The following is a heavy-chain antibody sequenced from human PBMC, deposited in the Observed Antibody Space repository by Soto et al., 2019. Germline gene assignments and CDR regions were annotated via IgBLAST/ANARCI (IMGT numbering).Heavy chain of an antibody. D-gene: IGHD3-22*01. V-gene: IGHV3-13*01. J-gene: IGHJ4*02. CDR3: ARAAPDSSGYYSYDY. CDR2: IGTAGDT. Sequence: PGGSLRLSCAASGFTFSSYDMHWVRQATGKGLEWVSAIGTAGDTYYPGFVKGRFTISRENAKNSLYLQMNSLRAGDTAVYYCARAAPDSSGYYSYDYWGQGTLVTVSS. CDR1: GFTFSSYD.